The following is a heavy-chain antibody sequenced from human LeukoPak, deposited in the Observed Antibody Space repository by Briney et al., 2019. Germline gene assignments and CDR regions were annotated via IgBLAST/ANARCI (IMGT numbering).Heavy chain of an antibody. CDR3: ARRSDLSSSWFFDY. Sequence: GESLKISCKASGYSFTTYWIGWVRQLPGKGLEWMGIIYPADSTAHYSPSFQGQVTISVDKSINTAYLQWSRLKASDTAMYYCARRSDLSSSWFFDYWGQGTLVTVSS. J-gene: IGHJ4*02. CDR1: GYSFTTYW. D-gene: IGHD6-13*01. V-gene: IGHV5-51*01. CDR2: IYPADSTA.